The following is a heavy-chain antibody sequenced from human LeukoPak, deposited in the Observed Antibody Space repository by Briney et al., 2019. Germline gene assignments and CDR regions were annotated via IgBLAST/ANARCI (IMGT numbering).Heavy chain of an antibody. Sequence: GGSLRLSCAASGFTFSSHGMSWVRQAPGKGPEWVSTITGNGGTTLYADSVRGRFTISRDNSKNTVYLQMNSLRADDTAVYYCAKGGGGHFDYWGHGTLVTVSS. D-gene: IGHD2-15*01. CDR2: ITGNGGTT. J-gene: IGHJ4*01. CDR3: AKGGGGHFDY. V-gene: IGHV3-23*01. CDR1: GFTFSSHG.